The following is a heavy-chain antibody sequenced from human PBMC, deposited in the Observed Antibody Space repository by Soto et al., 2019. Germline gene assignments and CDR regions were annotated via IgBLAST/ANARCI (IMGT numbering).Heavy chain of an antibody. V-gene: IGHV4-61*01. CDR2: IYYSGST. CDR3: ARAYSGYDLAFDY. CDR1: GGSVSSGSYY. Sequence: QVQLQESGPGLVKPSETLSLTCTVSGGSVSSGSYYWSWIRQPPGKGLEWIGYIYYSGSTNYNPSLKSRVTISVDTSKNQFSLKLSSVTAADTAVYYCARAYSGYDLAFDYWGQGTLVTVSS. J-gene: IGHJ4*02. D-gene: IGHD5-12*01.